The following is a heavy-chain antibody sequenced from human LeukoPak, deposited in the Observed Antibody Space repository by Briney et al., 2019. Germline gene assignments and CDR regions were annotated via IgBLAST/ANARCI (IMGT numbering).Heavy chain of an antibody. CDR3: AGVYGSGWYRAFDI. Sequence: ASVKVSCKASGCTFTSYAIHWVRQAPGQRLEWMGWINAGNGNTKYSQKFQGRVTITRDTSASTAYMELSSLRSEDTAVYYCAGVYGSGWYRAFDIWGQGTMVTVSS. V-gene: IGHV1-3*01. CDR2: INAGNGNT. J-gene: IGHJ3*02. CDR1: GCTFTSYA. D-gene: IGHD6-19*01.